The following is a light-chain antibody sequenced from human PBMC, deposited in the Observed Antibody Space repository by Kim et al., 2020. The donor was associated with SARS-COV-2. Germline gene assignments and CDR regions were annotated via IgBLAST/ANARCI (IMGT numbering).Light chain of an antibody. V-gene: IGKV3-20*01. CDR2: GAS. Sequence: SPGERATLSCRASQSVRSGYLAWYQQKPGQPPRLLIFGASNRATGIPDRFSGSGSGTDFTLTISRLEPEDFAVYYCQQYGSSFRTFGQGTKVDIK. CDR1: QSVRSGY. CDR3: QQYGSSFRT. J-gene: IGKJ1*01.